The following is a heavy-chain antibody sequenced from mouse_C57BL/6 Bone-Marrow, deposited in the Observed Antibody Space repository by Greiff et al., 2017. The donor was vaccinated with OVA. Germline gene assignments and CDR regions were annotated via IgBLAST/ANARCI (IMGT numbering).Heavy chain of an antibody. V-gene: IGHV5-17*01. D-gene: IGHD4-1*01. CDR3: ATGTGDY. J-gene: IGHJ2*01. CDR2: ISSGSSTI. Sequence: EVKLQESGGGLVKPGGSLKLSCAASGFTFSDYGMHWVRQAPEKGLEWVAYISSGSSTIYYADTVKGLFTISRDNAKNTLFLQMTSLRSEDTAMYYCATGTGDYWGQGTTLTVSS. CDR1: GFTFSDYG.